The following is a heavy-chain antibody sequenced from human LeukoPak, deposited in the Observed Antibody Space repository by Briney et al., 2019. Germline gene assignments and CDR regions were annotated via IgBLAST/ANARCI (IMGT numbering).Heavy chain of an antibody. D-gene: IGHD3-10*01. V-gene: IGHV3-23*01. CDR2: IGSGSGGTT. Sequence: GKSLRLSCAASGFTFSSYAMRWVRQAPGKGLEWVSAIGSGSGGTTIYADSVKGRFTISRDNSKNTLYLQMSSLRDEDTAVYYCAKNYESGRGVPYGMDVWGQGTTVTVSS. J-gene: IGHJ6*02. CDR1: GFTFSSYA. CDR3: AKNYESGRGVPYGMDV.